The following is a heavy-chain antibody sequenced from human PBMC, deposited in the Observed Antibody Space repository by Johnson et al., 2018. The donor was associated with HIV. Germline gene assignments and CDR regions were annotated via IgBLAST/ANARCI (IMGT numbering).Heavy chain of an antibody. D-gene: IGHD1-7*01. CDR2: INWNGGST. CDR3: AKGRSGTTASIDAFDI. CDR1: GFTFDDYG. V-gene: IGHV3-20*04. J-gene: IGHJ3*02. Sequence: EVQLVESGGGVVRPGGSLRLSCAASGFTFDDYGMSWVRQAPGKGLEWVSGINWNGGSTGYADSVKGRFTISRDNAKNSLYLQMKSLRAEDTAVYYCAKGRSGTTASIDAFDIWGQGTMVSVSS.